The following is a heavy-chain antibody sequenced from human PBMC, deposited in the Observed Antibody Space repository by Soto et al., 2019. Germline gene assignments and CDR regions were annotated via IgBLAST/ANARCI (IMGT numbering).Heavy chain of an antibody. D-gene: IGHD2-15*01. V-gene: IGHV3-48*02. Sequence: PGGSLRLSCAASGFTFSSYSMNWVRQATGKGLEWVSYISSSSSTIYYADSVKGRFTISRDNAKNSLYLQMNSLRDEDTAVYYCARDWIVVVVADKPGDYYYYGMDVWGQGTTVTVSS. CDR3: ARDWIVVVVADKPGDYYYYGMDV. CDR2: ISSSSSTI. J-gene: IGHJ6*02. CDR1: GFTFSSYS.